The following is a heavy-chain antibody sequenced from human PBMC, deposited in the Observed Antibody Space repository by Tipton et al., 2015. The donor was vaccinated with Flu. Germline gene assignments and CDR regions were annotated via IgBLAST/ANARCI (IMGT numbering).Heavy chain of an antibody. D-gene: IGHD4-11*01. Sequence: LRLSCSVSGDSIGRAYCWGWIRQPPGKGLEWIGNICQGGSTYDNPSLKSRVTISVDRSKNQFSLRLSSVTAADTAVYYCARRAYSNYVSEPRNWFDPWGQGTLVTVSS. J-gene: IGHJ5*02. CDR1: GDSIGRAYC. CDR3: ARRAYSNYVSEPRNWFDP. CDR2: ICQGGST. V-gene: IGHV4-38-2*01.